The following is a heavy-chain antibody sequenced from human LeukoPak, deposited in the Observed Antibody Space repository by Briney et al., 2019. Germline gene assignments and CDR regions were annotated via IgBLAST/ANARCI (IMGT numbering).Heavy chain of an antibody. V-gene: IGHV4-59*08. Sequence: SETLSLTCTVSGGSISSYYWSWIRQPPGKGLEWIGYIYYSGSTNYNPSLKSRVTISVDTSKNQFSLKLSSVTAADTAVYYCARHEYDCGGGSCYSGYYYYYGMDVWGQGTTVTVSS. CDR1: GGSISSYY. D-gene: IGHD2-15*01. J-gene: IGHJ6*02. CDR3: ARHEYDCGGGSCYSGYYYYYGMDV. CDR2: IYYSGST.